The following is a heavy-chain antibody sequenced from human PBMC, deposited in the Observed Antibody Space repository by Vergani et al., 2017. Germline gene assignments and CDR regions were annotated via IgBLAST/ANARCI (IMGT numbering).Heavy chain of an antibody. Sequence: EVQLVESGGGLVQPGRSLRLSCAASGFTFSGYWMHWVRQAPGKGLVWVSRINSDGSSTSYADSVKGRFTISRDNAKNTLYMKMNSLRAEDTAVYYCARAGYDIVTGYPIEGWLDPWGQGTLVTVSS. J-gene: IGHJ5*02. CDR1: GFTFSGYW. V-gene: IGHV3-74*01. CDR2: INSDGSST. D-gene: IGHD3-9*01. CDR3: ARAGYDIVTGYPIEGWLDP.